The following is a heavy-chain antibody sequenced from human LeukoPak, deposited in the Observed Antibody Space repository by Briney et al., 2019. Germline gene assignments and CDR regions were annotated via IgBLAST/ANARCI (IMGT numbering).Heavy chain of an antibody. D-gene: IGHD5-18*01. J-gene: IGHJ3*02. CDR1: GFTFSSYS. Sequence: GGSLRLSCAASGFTFSSYSMNWVRQAPGKGLEWVSSISSSSSYIYYADSVKGRFTISRDNAKNSLYLQMNSLRAEDTAVYYCARDRYSYGTGHAFDIWGQGTMVTVSS. CDR3: ARDRYSYGTGHAFDI. CDR2: ISSSSSYI. V-gene: IGHV3-21*01.